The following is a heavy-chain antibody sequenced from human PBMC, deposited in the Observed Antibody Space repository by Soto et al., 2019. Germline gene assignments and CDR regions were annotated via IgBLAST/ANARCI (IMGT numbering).Heavy chain of an antibody. V-gene: IGHV3-30-3*01. J-gene: IGHJ6*02. CDR1: EFTFSTYV. CDR2: ISFDGSDK. CDR3: AREMIPMIMGGMSDMDV. D-gene: IGHD3-22*01. Sequence: QVQLVESGGGVVQPERSLRLSCAASEFTFSTYVMHWVRQAPGKGLEWVALISFDGSDKYYADSVKGRFTISRDNSKNTLFLQMNSLRPEDTAVYYCAREMIPMIMGGMSDMDVWGRGTTVTVSS.